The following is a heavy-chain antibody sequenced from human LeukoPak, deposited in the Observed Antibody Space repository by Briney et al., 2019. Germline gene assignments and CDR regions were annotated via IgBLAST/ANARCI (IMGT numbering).Heavy chain of an antibody. V-gene: IGHV3-30-3*01. Sequence: GGSLRLSCAASGFTFSSYAMHWVRQGPGKGLECVADISYDGSNKYYADSVKGRFTISRDNSKNTLYLQMNSLRAEDTAVYYCARDGSAGGYYYGMDVWGQGTTVTVSS. CDR1: GFTFSSYA. CDR3: ARDGSAGGYYYGMDV. CDR2: ISYDGSNK. J-gene: IGHJ6*02.